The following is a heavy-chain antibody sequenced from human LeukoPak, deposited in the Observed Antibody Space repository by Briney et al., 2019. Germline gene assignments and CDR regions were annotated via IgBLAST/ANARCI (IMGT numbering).Heavy chain of an antibody. J-gene: IGHJ5*02. V-gene: IGHV4-34*01. CDR1: GGSFSGYY. D-gene: IGHD3-10*01. Sequence: SETLSLTCAVYGGSFSGYYWSWIRQPPGKGLEWIGEINRSGSTNYNPSLKSRVTISVVTSMNQFSLKLSSVTAADTAVYYCARNSGSYYNNWFDPWGQGTLVTVSS. CDR3: ARNSGSYYNNWFDP. CDR2: INRSGST.